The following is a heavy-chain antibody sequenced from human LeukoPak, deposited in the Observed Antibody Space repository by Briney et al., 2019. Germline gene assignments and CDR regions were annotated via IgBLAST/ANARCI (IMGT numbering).Heavy chain of an antibody. CDR2: IIPILGIA. J-gene: IGHJ4*02. CDR1: GGTFSSYA. D-gene: IGHD2-2*01. V-gene: IGHV1-69*04. Sequence: ASVKVSCKASGGTFSSYAISWVRQAPGQGLEWMGRIIPILGIANYAQKFQGRVTITADKSTSTAYMELSSLRSEDTAVYYCARSSRSSPHLVDYWGQGTLVTVSS. CDR3: ARSSRSSPHLVDY.